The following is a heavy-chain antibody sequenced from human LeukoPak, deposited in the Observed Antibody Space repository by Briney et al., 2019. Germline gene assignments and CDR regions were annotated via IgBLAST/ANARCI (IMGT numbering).Heavy chain of an antibody. CDR3: ARWTKRLRSLDY. CDR1: GGSISSYY. CDR2: IYTSGGT. V-gene: IGHV4-4*07. J-gene: IGHJ4*02. D-gene: IGHD5-12*01. Sequence: PSETLSLTCTVSGGSISSYYWSWIRQPAGKGLEWIGRIYTSGGTNYNPSLKSRVTMSVDTPKNQLSLKLSSVTAADTAVYYCARWTKRLRSLDYCGQGTLVTVSS.